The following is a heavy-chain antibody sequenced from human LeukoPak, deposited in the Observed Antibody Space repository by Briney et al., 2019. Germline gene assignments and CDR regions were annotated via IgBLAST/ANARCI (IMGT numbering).Heavy chain of an antibody. J-gene: IGHJ4*02. CDR1: GFTFSSYG. CDR3: ARDLGRVLFDY. V-gene: IGHV3-33*01. CDR2: IWYDGSNK. Sequence: GGSLRLSCAASGFTFSSYGMHWVRQAPGKGLEWVAVIWYDGSNKYYADSVKGRFTISRDNSKNTLYLQMNSLRAEDTAVYYCARDLGRVLFDYRGQGTLVTVSS. D-gene: IGHD3-16*01.